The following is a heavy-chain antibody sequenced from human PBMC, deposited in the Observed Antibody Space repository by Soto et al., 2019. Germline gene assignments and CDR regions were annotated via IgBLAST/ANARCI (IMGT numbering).Heavy chain of an antibody. Sequence: QVQLVESRGGLVKPGGSLRLSCAASGFTFSDYYMSWIRQAPGTGLEWVSYISSSSSYTNYADSVKGRFTISRDNAKNSLYLQMNSLRAEDTAVYYCARYLYYGPGSYWDNLYYYYGMDVWGQGTTVTVSS. J-gene: IGHJ6*02. V-gene: IGHV3-11*05. CDR2: ISSSSSYT. D-gene: IGHD3-10*01. CDR1: GFTFSDYY. CDR3: ARYLYYGPGSYWDNLYYYYGMDV.